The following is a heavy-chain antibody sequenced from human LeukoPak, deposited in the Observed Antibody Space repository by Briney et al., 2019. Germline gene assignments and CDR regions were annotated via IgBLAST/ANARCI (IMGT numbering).Heavy chain of an antibody. CDR1: GGSISSYY. D-gene: IGHD6-19*01. J-gene: IGHJ5*02. CDR3: ASREHTTYSSGWSYHLNWFDP. CDR2: IYYSGST. Sequence: SETLSLTCTISGGSISSYYWSWIRQPPGKGLEWIGYIYYSGSTNYNPSLKSRVTISVDTSKNQFSLKLSSVTAADTAVYYCASREHTTYSSGWSYHLNWFDPWGQGTLVTVSS. V-gene: IGHV4-59*08.